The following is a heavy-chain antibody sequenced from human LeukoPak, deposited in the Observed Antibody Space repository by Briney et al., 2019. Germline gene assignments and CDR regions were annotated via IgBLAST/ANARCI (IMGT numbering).Heavy chain of an antibody. CDR3: ARSGSGYNPIDF. V-gene: IGHV1-18*01. Sequence: ASVKVSCKASGYTFSIPGTSWVRQAPGQGLEWMGWISPYNDDTRYEQTLQGRVTMTTDTSTSTVYMELRSLRSDDTAVYYCARSGSGYNPIDFWGQGTRVTVSS. CDR1: GYTFSIPG. D-gene: IGHD5-12*01. J-gene: IGHJ4*02. CDR2: ISPYNDDT.